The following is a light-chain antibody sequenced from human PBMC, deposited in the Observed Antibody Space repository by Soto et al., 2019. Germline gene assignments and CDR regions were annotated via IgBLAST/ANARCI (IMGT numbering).Light chain of an antibody. CDR1: QSVTSSY. CDR3: QQYGNSPVT. CDR2: DAS. V-gene: IGKV3-20*01. J-gene: IGKJ1*01. Sequence: EIVMTQSPATLSVSPGERATLSCRASQSVTSSYLAWYQQKPGQAPRLLISDASSRATGIPDRFSGSGSGTDFTLTISRLEPEDFAVYYCQQYGNSPVTFGQGTKVDIK.